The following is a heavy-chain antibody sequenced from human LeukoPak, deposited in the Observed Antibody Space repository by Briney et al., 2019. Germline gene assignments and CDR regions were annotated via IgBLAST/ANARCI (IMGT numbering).Heavy chain of an antibody. CDR2: ISSGSSYI. V-gene: IGHV3-21*01. Sequence: PGGSLRLSCAASGFTFSNYNMNWVRQATGKGLEWVSSISSGSSYIYYADSVKGRFTISRDNAKNSLYLQMNSLRAEDTAVYYCARGAYCSGGSCWGSDYWGQGTLVTVFS. J-gene: IGHJ4*02. D-gene: IGHD2-15*01. CDR1: GFTFSNYN. CDR3: ARGAYCSGGSCWGSDY.